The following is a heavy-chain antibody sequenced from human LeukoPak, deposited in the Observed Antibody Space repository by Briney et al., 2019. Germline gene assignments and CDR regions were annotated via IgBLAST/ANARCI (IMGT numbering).Heavy chain of an antibody. V-gene: IGHV4-4*07. CDR3: ATGATSPIPGAATYTDF. J-gene: IGHJ4*02. CDR1: GGSMSSHY. Sequence: SKTLSLTCTVSGGSMSSHYWSWIRQPAGKGLEWIGRIFASGRVNYSPSLMSRVTMSLDMSKNQVSLKLTSVTAADTAIYYCATGATSPIPGAATYTDFWGQGTLVTVSS. CDR2: IFASGRV. D-gene: IGHD1-26*01.